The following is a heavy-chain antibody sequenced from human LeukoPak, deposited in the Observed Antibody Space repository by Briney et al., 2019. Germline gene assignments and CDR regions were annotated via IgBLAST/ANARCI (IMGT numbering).Heavy chain of an antibody. V-gene: IGHV1-8*01. CDR2: MNPNSGNT. CDR1: GYTFTSYD. J-gene: IGHJ4*02. CDR3: ARGPPYYYDSSGYYSN. Sequence: ASVKVSCKASGYTFTSYDINWVRQAPGQGLEWMGWMNPNSGNTGYAQKFQGRVTMTRNTSISTAYMELSSLRSEDTAVYYCARGPPYYYDSSGYYSNWGQGTLVTVSS. D-gene: IGHD3-22*01.